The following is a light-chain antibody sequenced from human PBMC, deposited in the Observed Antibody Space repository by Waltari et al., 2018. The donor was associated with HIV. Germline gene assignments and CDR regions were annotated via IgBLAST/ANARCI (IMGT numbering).Light chain of an antibody. CDR3: SSYTTSSTFVV. CDR1: SSDVGYYNR. CDR2: EVS. J-gene: IGLJ2*01. Sequence: QSALTQPPSVSGSPGQSVTISCTGTSSDVGYYNRVSWYQQPPGTAPQLMIYEVSSRPAGVPDRFSGSKAGNTASLTISGLQAEDEGDYYCSSYTTSSTFVVFGGGTKLTVL. V-gene: IGLV2-18*02.